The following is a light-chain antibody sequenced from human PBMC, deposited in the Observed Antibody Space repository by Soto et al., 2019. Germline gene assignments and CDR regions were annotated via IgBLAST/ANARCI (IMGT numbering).Light chain of an antibody. Sequence: QSALTQPASVSGSRGQSITISCTGTSSDVGGSNYVSWYQQHPGTAPKLMIYDVRNRPSGVSNRFSGSKSGDTASLTISGLQAEDEADYYCCSYTSSSTYVFRTGNKVTVL. CDR1: SSDVGGSNY. CDR3: CSYTSSSTYV. CDR2: DVR. J-gene: IGLJ1*01. V-gene: IGLV2-14*03.